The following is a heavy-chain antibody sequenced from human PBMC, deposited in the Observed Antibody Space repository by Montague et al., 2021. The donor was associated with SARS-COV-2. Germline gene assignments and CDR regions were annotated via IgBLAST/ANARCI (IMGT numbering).Heavy chain of an antibody. D-gene: IGHD6-6*01. CDR2: VTTSGTT. J-gene: IGHJ4*02. CDR3: ARTPTRPLSLDS. Sequence: SETLSLTCAVSGGSITGFSWSWVRRPAGKGLEWIGRVTTSGTTNYSPFLRSRVTMSVDTSKNQFSLNLNSVTAADTAIYYCARTPTRPLSLDSWGQGTLVTVPS. V-gene: IGHV4-4*07. CDR1: GGSITGFS.